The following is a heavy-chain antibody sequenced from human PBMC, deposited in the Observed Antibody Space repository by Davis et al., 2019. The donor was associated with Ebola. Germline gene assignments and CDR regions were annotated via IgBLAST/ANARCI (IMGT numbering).Heavy chain of an antibody. D-gene: IGHD3-9*01. V-gene: IGHV4-39*07. CDR3: ARGQHDLLTGARYAMDG. Sequence: SETLSLTCTVSGGSISSSSYYWGWIRQSPGKGLEWIGEISHTGDTNYNPSLKSRVIISVDTSKNQFSLKLNSVNAADTAMYYCARGQHDLLTGARYAMDGWGRGTTVIVSS. CDR2: ISHTGDT. J-gene: IGHJ6*02. CDR1: GGSISSSSYY.